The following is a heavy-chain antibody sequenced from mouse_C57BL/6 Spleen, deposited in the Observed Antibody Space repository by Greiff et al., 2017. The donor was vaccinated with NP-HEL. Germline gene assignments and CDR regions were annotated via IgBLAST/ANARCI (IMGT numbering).Heavy chain of an antibody. CDR1: GFTFTDYY. V-gene: IGHV7-3*01. J-gene: IGHJ4*01. D-gene: IGHD1-1*01. Sequence: DVMLVESGGGLVQPGGSLSLSCAASGFTFTDYYMSWVRQPPGKALEWLGFIRNKANGYTTEYSASVKGRFTISRDNSQSILYLQMNALSAEDSATYYCARYKGIYYGSLYAMDYWGQGTSVTVSS. CDR3: ARYKGIYYGSLYAMDY. CDR2: IRNKANGYTT.